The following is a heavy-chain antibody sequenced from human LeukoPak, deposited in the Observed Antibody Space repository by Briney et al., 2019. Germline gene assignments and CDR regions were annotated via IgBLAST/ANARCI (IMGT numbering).Heavy chain of an antibody. CDR1: GFTFDDYA. D-gene: IGHD6-19*01. V-gene: IGHV3-9*01. CDR2: ISWNSGSI. Sequence: PGRSLRLSCAASGFTFDDYAMHWVRQAPGKGLEWVSGISWNSGSIGYADSVKGRFTISRDNAKNSLYLQMNSLRAEDTALYYCAKAHIAVAGTFDYWGQGTLVTVSS. J-gene: IGHJ4*02. CDR3: AKAHIAVAGTFDY.